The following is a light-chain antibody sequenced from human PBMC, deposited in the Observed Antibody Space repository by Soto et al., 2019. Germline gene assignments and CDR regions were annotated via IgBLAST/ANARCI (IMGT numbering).Light chain of an antibody. CDR1: QSVLYSSNNKNY. Sequence: DMGMTQSPHSLAVSLGERATINCKSSQSVLYSSNNKNYLVWYQQKPGQPPKLLIYWASTRESGVPDRFSGSGSGTDFTLTISSLQAEDVAVYYCQQYYSTPLTFGGGTKVDIK. J-gene: IGKJ4*01. V-gene: IGKV4-1*01. CDR2: WAS. CDR3: QQYYSTPLT.